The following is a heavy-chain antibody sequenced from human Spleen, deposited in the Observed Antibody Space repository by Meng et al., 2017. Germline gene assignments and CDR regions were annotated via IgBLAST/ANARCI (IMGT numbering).Heavy chain of an antibody. CDR2: ISGSSNYI. CDR3: ARYLQYGPPFDL. Sequence: GESLKISCAASGFTLSGYSMNWVRQAPGKGLEWVSSISGSSNYINYADSVKGRFTISRDNAKKSLYLEMNSLRAEDTALYYCARYLQYGPPFDLWGQGTMVTVSS. V-gene: IGHV3-21*01. J-gene: IGHJ3*01. D-gene: IGHD2/OR15-2a*01. CDR1: GFTLSGYS.